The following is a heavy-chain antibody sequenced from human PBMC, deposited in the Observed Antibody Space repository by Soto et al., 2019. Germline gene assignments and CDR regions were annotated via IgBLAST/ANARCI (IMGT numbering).Heavy chain of an antibody. CDR2: FYYSGNT. D-gene: IGHD6-13*01. J-gene: IGHJ6*02. V-gene: IGHV4-59*01. Sequence: QVQLQESGPGLVKPSETLSLTCTVSGDSISSYSWSWIRQPPGKGLEWIGYFYYSGNTKYNPSLKSRVTISVDTAKNQFSLKLYSVTAADTAVYYCARVQDAGTLIYYYGLDVCGQGTTVTVSS. CDR3: ARVQDAGTLIYYYGLDV. CDR1: GDSISSYS.